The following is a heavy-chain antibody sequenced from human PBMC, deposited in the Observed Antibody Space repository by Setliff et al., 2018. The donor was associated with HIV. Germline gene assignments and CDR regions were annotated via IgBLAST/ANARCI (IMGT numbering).Heavy chain of an antibody. V-gene: IGHV4-59*01. CDR1: GGSISNYY. Sequence: LSLTCSVSGGSISNYYWSWIRQPPGKGFEWIGYISYSGSTNYNPSLKSRVTISVDTSKNQFSLWLSSVTAADTAVFYCARGVGDYGDYDAFDIWGQGTMVTVSS. D-gene: IGHD4-17*01. CDR2: ISYSGST. J-gene: IGHJ3*02. CDR3: ARGVGDYGDYDAFDI.